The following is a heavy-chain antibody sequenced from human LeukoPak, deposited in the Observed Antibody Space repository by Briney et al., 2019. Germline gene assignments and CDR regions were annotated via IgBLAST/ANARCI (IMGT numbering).Heavy chain of an antibody. V-gene: IGHV3-23*01. CDR3: AKHVYVDIVATTHY. J-gene: IGHJ4*02. Sequence: GGSLRLSCAASGFTFSSYAMSWVRRAPGKGLESVSAISGSGGSTYYADSVKGRFTISRDNSKNTLYLQMNSLRAEDTAVYYCAKHVYVDIVATTHYWGQGTLVNVSS. CDR2: ISGSGGST. D-gene: IGHD5-12*01. CDR1: GFTFSSYA.